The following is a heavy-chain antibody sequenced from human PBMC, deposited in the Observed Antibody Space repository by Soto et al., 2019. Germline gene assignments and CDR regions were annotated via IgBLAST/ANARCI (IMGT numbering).Heavy chain of an antibody. CDR1: GFTFSSYG. D-gene: IGHD1-1*01. CDR3: AKLTTYYYYYGMDV. J-gene: IGHJ6*02. V-gene: IGHV3-30*18. Sequence: GGSRRLSWAASGFTFSSYGMHWVRQAPGKGLEWVAVISYDGSNKYYADSVKGRFTISRDNSKNTLYLQMNSLRAEDTAVYYCAKLTTYYYYYGMDVWGQGTTVTVSS. CDR2: ISYDGSNK.